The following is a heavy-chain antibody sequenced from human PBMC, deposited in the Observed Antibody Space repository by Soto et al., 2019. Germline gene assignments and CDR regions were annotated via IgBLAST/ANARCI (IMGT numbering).Heavy chain of an antibody. J-gene: IGHJ4*02. D-gene: IGHD1-26*01. CDR3: TTDVQMGATWYFDY. Sequence: PGGSLRLSCAASGFTFSNAWMNWVRQAPGKGLEWVGRIKSKTDGGTTDYAAPVKGRFTISRDDSKNTLYLQMNSLKTEDTAVYYCTTDVQMGATWYFDYWGQGTLVTVSS. CDR1: GFTFSNAW. V-gene: IGHV3-15*07. CDR2: IKSKTDGGTT.